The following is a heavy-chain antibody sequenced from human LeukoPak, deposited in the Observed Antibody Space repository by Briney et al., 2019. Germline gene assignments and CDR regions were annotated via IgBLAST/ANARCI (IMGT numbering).Heavy chain of an antibody. CDR2: IYYSGST. D-gene: IGHD3-22*01. V-gene: IGHV4-59*11. CDR3: ARELEYYYDSSGYFDY. J-gene: IGHJ4*02. CDR1: GGSISSHY. Sequence: PSETLSLTCTVSGGSISSHYWSWIRQPPGKGLEWIGYIYYSGSTNYNPSLKSRVTILVDTSKNQFSLKLSSVTAADTAVYYCARELEYYYDSSGYFDYWGQGTLVTVSS.